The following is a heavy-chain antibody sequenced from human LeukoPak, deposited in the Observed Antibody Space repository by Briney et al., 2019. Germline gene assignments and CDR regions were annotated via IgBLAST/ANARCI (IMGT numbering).Heavy chain of an antibody. J-gene: IGHJ4*02. Sequence: GGSLRLSCAASGFTFISYAIHWVRQAPGKGLEGVAVISFHGTDSFYADSVKGRFTISRDNARNSVNLQLNSLRVEDTALYYCARGRGWVDHWGQGTLVTVSS. V-gene: IGHV3-30*14. CDR1: GFTFISYA. CDR2: ISFHGTDS. CDR3: ARGRGWVDH. D-gene: IGHD3-16*01.